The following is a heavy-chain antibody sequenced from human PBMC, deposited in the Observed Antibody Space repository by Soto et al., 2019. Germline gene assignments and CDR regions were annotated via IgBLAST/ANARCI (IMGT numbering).Heavy chain of an antibody. V-gene: IGHV3-23*01. CDR3: AKDRGYWGGAVYYYMDV. D-gene: IGHD7-27*01. CDR1: GFTFSSYA. CDR2: ISGSGGST. Sequence: GGSLRLSCAASGFTFSSYAMSWVRQAPGKGLEWVSAISGSGGSTYYADSVKGRFTISRDNSKNTLYLQMNSLRAEDTAVYYCAKDRGYWGGAVYYYMDVWGKGTTVTVSS. J-gene: IGHJ6*03.